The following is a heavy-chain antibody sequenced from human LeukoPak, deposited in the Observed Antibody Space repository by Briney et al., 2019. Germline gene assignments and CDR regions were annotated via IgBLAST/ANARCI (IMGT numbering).Heavy chain of an antibody. J-gene: IGHJ4*02. CDR2: IDWDDDK. V-gene: IGHV2-70*04. CDR1: GFSLSTSGMR. CDR3: ARIGTGYYFDY. Sequence: SGPTLVNPSQTLTLTCTFSGFSLSTSGMRVSWIHQPPGKALEWLARIDWDDDKFYSTSLKTRLTVSKDTSKNQVVPTMTNMDPGDTATYYCARIGTGYYFDYWGQGTLVTVSS.